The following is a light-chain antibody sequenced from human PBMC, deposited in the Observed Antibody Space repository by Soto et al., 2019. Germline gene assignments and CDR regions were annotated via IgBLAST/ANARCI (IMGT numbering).Light chain of an antibody. CDR2: SDD. CDR3: AAWGDSLNTWV. J-gene: IGLJ3*02. V-gene: IGLV1-44*01. Sequence: QSVLTQPPSASGTPGQRVSISCSGSSSNIGSNAVSWYQHFPGTAPKVLIYSDDQRPSGVPDRFSGSKSGTSASLAISGLRAEDEADYFCAAWGDSLNTWVFGGWTKLTVL. CDR1: SSNIGSNA.